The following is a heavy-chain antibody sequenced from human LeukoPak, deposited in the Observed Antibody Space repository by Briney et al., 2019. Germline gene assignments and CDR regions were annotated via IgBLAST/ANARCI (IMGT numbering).Heavy chain of an antibody. V-gene: IGHV4-30-4*07. D-gene: IGHD3-10*01. CDR1: GGSISSGVYS. Sequence: NASETLSLTCTVSGGSISSGVYSWSWVRQPPGKGLEWIGYIYYGRNTYYNPSLKSRLTISLDTSNNQFSLKLSSVTAADTAVYYCATDGPMVRGFDYWGQGTLVTVSS. CDR2: IYYGRNT. J-gene: IGHJ4*02. CDR3: ATDGPMVRGFDY.